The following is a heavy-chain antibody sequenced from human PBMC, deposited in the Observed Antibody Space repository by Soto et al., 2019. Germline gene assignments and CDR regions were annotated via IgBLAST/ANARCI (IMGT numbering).Heavy chain of an antibody. CDR2: ISYDGNTQ. CDR3: AKETNAYEINF. J-gene: IGHJ4*02. V-gene: IGHV3-30-3*01. Sequence: QVQLVESGGGVVQPGRSLRLSCAASGFIFSGYAMHWVLQAPGKGLEWVAVISYDGNTQYYADSVKGRFTVSSDNSNNMLYVQMNNLRDEDTALYYCAKETNAYEINFWGQGTLVTVSS. CDR1: GFIFSGYA. D-gene: IGHD3-9*01.